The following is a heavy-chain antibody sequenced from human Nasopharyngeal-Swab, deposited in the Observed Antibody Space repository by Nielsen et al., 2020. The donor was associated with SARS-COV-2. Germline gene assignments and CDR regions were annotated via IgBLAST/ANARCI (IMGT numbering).Heavy chain of an antibody. CDR2: IYYSGST. CDR3: ARQGTRCSGGSCYWDAFDI. D-gene: IGHD2-15*01. V-gene: IGHV4-39*01. Sequence: WIRQPPGKGLEWIGSIYYSGSTYYNPSLKSRVTISVGTSKSQFSLKLSSVTAADTAVYYCARQGTRCSGGSCYWDAFDIWGQGTMVTVSS. J-gene: IGHJ3*02.